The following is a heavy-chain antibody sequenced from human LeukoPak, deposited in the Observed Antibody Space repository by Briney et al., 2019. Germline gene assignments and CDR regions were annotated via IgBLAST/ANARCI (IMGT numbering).Heavy chain of an antibody. CDR1: GFTFSNYA. D-gene: IGHD2-21*01. Sequence: GGSLRLSCAASGFTFSNYAMTWVRQAPGKGLEWVSAISGSGGSTYYADSVKGRFTISRDNSKNTLYLQMNRLRAEDTAIYYCAEEGENYAFDIWGQGTMVTVSS. V-gene: IGHV3-23*01. J-gene: IGHJ3*02. CDR2: ISGSGGST. CDR3: AEEGENYAFDI.